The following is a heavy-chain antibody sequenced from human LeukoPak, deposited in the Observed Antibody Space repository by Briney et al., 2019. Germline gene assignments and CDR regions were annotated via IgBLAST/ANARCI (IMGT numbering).Heavy chain of an antibody. CDR1: GFTFSNAW. Sequence: PGGSLRLSCAASGFTFSNAWMNWVRQAPGKGLEWVSYISSSSSTIYYADSVKGRFTISRDNAKNSLYLQMNSLRAEDTAIYYCARGNDFWSGYYPYWGQGTLVTVSS. CDR3: ARGNDFWSGYYPY. D-gene: IGHD3-3*01. J-gene: IGHJ4*02. V-gene: IGHV3-48*04. CDR2: ISSSSSTI.